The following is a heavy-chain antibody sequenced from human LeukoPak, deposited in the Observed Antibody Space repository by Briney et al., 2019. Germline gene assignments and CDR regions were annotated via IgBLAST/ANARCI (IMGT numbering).Heavy chain of an antibody. CDR2: IKEDGSEK. J-gene: IGHJ4*02. V-gene: IGHV3-7*03. CDR3: ARLLRYFDWRSSYYFDY. Sequence: AGSLSLSCAASGFTFSSYWMSWVRQAPGKGLEWVANIKEDGSEKYYVDSVKGRFTISRDNAKNSLYLQMNSLRAEDTAVYYCARLLRYFDWRSSYYFDYWGQGTLVTVSS. CDR1: GFTFSSYW. D-gene: IGHD3-9*01.